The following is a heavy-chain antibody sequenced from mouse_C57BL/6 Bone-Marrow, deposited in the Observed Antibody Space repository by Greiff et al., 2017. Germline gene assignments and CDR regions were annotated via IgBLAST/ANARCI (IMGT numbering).Heavy chain of an antibody. D-gene: IGHD2-3*01. J-gene: IGHJ3*01. CDR1: GFTFSSYG. CDR2: ISSGGSYT. CDR3: ARPIYDGYYGFAY. V-gene: IGHV5-6*01. Sequence: EVKVVESGGDLVKPGGSLKLSCAASGFTFSSYGMSWVRQTPDKRLEWVATISSGGSYTYYPDSVKGRFTISRDNAKNTLYLQMSSLKSEDTAMYYCARPIYDGYYGFAYWGQGTLVTVSA.